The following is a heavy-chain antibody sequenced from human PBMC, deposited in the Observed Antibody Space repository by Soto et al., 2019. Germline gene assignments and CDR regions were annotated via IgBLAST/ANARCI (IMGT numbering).Heavy chain of an antibody. CDR1: GGSINTYNLF. CDR2: IHYGGNA. D-gene: IGHD2-21*02. CDR3: ARVNVTLDL. J-gene: IGHJ5*02. Sequence: QLQLQESGPGLVGPSETLSLTCTVSGGSINTYNLFWAWVRQPPGKGLEWIASIHYGGNAYYSPSLSTRVTTSRDTSKNRVSLELTSVTAADTAVYYCARVNVTLDLWGQGTLVTVSS. V-gene: IGHV4-39*01.